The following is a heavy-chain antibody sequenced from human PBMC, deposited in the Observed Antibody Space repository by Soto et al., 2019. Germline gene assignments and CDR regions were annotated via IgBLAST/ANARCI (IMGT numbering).Heavy chain of an antibody. CDR3: ARGAVAGTVFDY. Sequence: SGTLSLTCAVSGGSISSGGYAWSWIRQPPGKGLEWIGYIYHSGSTYYNPSLKSRVTISVDRSKNQFSLKLSSVTAADTAVYYCARGAVAGTVFDYWGQGTLVTVSS. V-gene: IGHV4-30-2*01. J-gene: IGHJ4*02. CDR1: GGSISSGGYA. CDR2: IYHSGST. D-gene: IGHD6-19*01.